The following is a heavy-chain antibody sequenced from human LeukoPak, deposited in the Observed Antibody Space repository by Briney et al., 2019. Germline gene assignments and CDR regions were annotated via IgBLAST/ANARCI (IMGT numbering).Heavy chain of an antibody. Sequence: SETLSLTCTVSGGSISSSSHYCGWIRQPPGKGLEWIGSIYYSGSTYYNPSLKSRGTMSLDTSKNQFSLKLSSVTAADTAVYYCARVWGGIVGGRFDFWGQGTLVTVSS. CDR2: IYYSGST. CDR3: ARVWGGIVGGRFDF. CDR1: GGSISSSSHY. V-gene: IGHV4-39*07. J-gene: IGHJ4*02. D-gene: IGHD1-26*01.